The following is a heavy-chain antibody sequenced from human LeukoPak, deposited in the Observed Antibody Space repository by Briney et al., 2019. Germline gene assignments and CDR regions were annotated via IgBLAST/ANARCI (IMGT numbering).Heavy chain of an antibody. Sequence: GASVKVSCKASGYTFTSYGISWVRQAPGQGLEWMGWISAYNGNTNYAQKFQGRVTMTRDTSISTAYMEVSRLRSDDTAVYYCASICSGGSCLGYWGQGTLVTVSS. V-gene: IGHV1-18*01. J-gene: IGHJ4*02. CDR1: GYTFTSYG. CDR3: ASICSGGSCLGY. CDR2: ISAYNGNT. D-gene: IGHD2-15*01.